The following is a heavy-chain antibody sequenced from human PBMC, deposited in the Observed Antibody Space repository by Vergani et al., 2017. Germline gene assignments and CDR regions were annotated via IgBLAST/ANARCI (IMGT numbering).Heavy chain of an antibody. CDR3: ARSYYDSSGYYFHY. J-gene: IGHJ4*02. V-gene: IGHV4-34*01. D-gene: IGHD3-22*01. CDR1: GGSFSGYY. CDR2: INHSGST. Sequence: QVQLQQWGAGLLKPSETLSLTCAVYGGSFSGYYWSWIRQPPGKGLEWIGEINHSGSTNYNPSLKSRVTISVDTSKIQFSLKLSSVTAADTAVYYCARSYYDSSGYYFHYWGQGTLVTVSS.